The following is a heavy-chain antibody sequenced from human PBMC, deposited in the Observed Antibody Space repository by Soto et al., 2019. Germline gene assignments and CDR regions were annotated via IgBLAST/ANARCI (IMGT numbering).Heavy chain of an antibody. V-gene: IGHV4-59*01. D-gene: IGHD5-18*01. CDR1: GGSISSYY. J-gene: IGHJ4*02. Sequence: SETLSLTCTVSGGSISSYYWSWIRQPPGKGLEWIGYIYYSGSTNYNPSLKSRVTISVDTSKNQFSLKLSSVTAADTAVYYCASLDTAMVSYYWGQGTLVTVSS. CDR3: ASLDTAMVSYY. CDR2: IYYSGST.